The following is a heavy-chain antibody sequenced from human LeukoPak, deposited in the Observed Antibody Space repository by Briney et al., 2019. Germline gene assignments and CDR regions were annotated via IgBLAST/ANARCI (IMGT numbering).Heavy chain of an antibody. CDR2: INPNSGGT. D-gene: IGHD3-22*01. V-gene: IGHV1-2*06. J-gene: IGHJ3*02. CDR1: GYTFTGYY. Sequence: GASVKVSCKASGYTFTGYYMHWVRQAPGQGLEWMGRINPNSGGTNYAQKFQGRVTMTRDTSISTAYMALSRLRSDDTAVYYCARGRRSGYYDDAFDIWGQGTMVTVSS. CDR3: ARGRRSGYYDDAFDI.